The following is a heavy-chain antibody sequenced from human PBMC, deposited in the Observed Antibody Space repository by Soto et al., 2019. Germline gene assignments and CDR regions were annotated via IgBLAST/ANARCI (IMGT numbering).Heavy chain of an antibody. CDR2: IRAYNGNT. CDR3: ARGGYSSSWHLRSYYYYGMDV. D-gene: IGHD6-13*01. CDR1: GYTFTSYG. V-gene: IGHV1-18*04. Sequence: GASVKVSCNASGYTFTSYGISWVRQAPGQGLERMGWIRAYNGNTNYTQKLQSRVTMTTDTSTSTAYMDLRSLRSDDTAAYYCARGGYSSSWHLRSYYYYGMDVWGQGTTVTVSS. J-gene: IGHJ6*01.